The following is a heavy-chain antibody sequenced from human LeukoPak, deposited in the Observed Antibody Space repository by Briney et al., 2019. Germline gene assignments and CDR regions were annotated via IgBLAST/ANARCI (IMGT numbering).Heavy chain of an antibody. D-gene: IGHD3-3*01. CDR3: ARGISPSFDI. Sequence: PSETLSLTCTVSGGSISSYYWSCIRQPPGKGLEWIGYIYYSGSTNYNPSLKSRVTISVDTSKNQFSLKLSSVAAADTAVYYCARGISPSFDIWGQGTMVTVSS. J-gene: IGHJ3*02. CDR2: IYYSGST. CDR1: GGSISSYY. V-gene: IGHV4-59*01.